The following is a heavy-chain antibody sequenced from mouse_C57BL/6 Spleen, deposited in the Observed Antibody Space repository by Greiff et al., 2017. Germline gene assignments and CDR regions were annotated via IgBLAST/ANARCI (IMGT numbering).Heavy chain of an antibody. CDR3: ARRGSSLYFDY. CDR2: ISNGGGST. Sequence: EVQLQESGGGLVQPGGSLKLSCAASGFTFSDYYMYWVRQTPEKRLEWVAYISNGGGSTYYPDTVKGRFTISRDNAKNTLYLQMSRLKSEDTAMYYCARRGSSLYFDYWGQGTTLTVSS. V-gene: IGHV5-12*01. CDR1: GFTFSDYY. D-gene: IGHD1-1*01. J-gene: IGHJ2*01.